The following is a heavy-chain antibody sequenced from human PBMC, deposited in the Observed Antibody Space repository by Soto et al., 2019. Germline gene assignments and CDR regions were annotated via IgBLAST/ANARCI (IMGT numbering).Heavy chain of an antibody. Sequence: GGSLRLSCAASGFTFSSYWMSWVRQAPGKGLEWVANIKQDGSEKYYVDSVKGRFTISRDNAKNSLYLQMNSLRAEDTAVYYCASLYDFWSGYSPYKNDDYWGQGTLVTVSS. V-gene: IGHV3-7*01. CDR3: ASLYDFWSGYSPYKNDDY. CDR1: GFTFSSYW. J-gene: IGHJ4*02. CDR2: IKQDGSEK. D-gene: IGHD3-3*01.